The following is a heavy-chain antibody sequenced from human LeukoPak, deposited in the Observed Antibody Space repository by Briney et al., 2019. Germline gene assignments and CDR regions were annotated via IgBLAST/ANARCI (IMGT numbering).Heavy chain of an antibody. CDR2: IDGDGTTI. J-gene: IGHJ4*02. Sequence: GGSLRLSCAVSGFTLSSYWMHWVRQAPGKGLVWVSRIDGDGTTIDYADSVKGRFTISRDNANNTLYLQMNSLRAEDAGVYYCARGLTLLGYCSGTSCLMNYWGQGTLVTVSS. D-gene: IGHD2-2*01. V-gene: IGHV3-74*01. CDR3: ARGLTLLGYCSGTSCLMNY. CDR1: GFTLSSYW.